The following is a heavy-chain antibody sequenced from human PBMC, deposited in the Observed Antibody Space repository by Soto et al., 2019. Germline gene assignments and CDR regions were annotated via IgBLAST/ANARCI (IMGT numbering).Heavy chain of an antibody. CDR3: ARTVGAAYYFDF. J-gene: IGHJ4*02. CDR1: GDSMTKYY. D-gene: IGHD1-26*01. Sequence: SETLSLTCNVSGDSMTKYYWSWIRRPAGKGLEWIGRIYTSGSTNYNPSLKSRVTMSIDTSNNHFSLSLKSVTAADTAMYYCARTVGAAYYFDFWGQGARVTVSS. CDR2: IYTSGST. V-gene: IGHV4-4*07.